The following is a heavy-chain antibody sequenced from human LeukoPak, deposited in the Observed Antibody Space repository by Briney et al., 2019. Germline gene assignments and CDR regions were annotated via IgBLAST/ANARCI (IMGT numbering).Heavy chain of an antibody. J-gene: IGHJ4*02. CDR3: ARGNDFWSGYQYFFDY. Sequence: SETLSLTCTVSGGSISSYYWSWIRQPPGKGLEWIGYIYYSGSTNYNTSLKSRVTISVDTSKNQFSLKLSSVTAADTAVYYCARGNDFWSGYQYFFDYWDQGTLVTISS. CDR2: IYYSGST. D-gene: IGHD3-3*01. CDR1: GGSISSYY. V-gene: IGHV4-59*01.